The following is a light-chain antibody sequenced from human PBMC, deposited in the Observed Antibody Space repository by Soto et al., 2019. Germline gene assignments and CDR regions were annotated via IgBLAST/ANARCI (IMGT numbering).Light chain of an antibody. CDR2: DNS. Sequence: QSVLTQPPSVSGAPGQRVTISCTGSSSNIGAGFHVHWYQQLPGTAPKLFIYDNSNRPSGVPDRFSGSKSGTSASLAITGLQAEDEADYYCQSYDSSLSGGVFGTGTEVTVL. J-gene: IGLJ1*01. V-gene: IGLV1-40*01. CDR3: QSYDSSLSGGV. CDR1: SSNIGAGFH.